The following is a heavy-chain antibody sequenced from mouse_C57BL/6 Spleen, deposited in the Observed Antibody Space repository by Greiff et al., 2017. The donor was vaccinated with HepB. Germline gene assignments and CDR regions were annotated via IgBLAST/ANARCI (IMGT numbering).Heavy chain of an antibody. V-gene: IGHV14-1*01. Sequence: EVKLQESGAELVRPGASVKLSCTASGFNIKDYYMHWVKQRPEQGLEWIGRIDPEDGDTEYAPKFQGKATMTADTSSNTAYLPLRSLTSEGTAVYYCTAITTVVHHYAMDYWGQGTSVTVSS. D-gene: IGHD1-1*01. CDR1: GFNIKDYY. CDR2: IDPEDGDT. J-gene: IGHJ4*01. CDR3: TAITTVVHHYAMDY.